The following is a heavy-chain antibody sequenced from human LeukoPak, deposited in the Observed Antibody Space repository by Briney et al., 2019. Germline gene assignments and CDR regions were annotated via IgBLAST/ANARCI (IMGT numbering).Heavy chain of an antibody. V-gene: IGHV3-48*02. CDR2: ISSSSSTI. D-gene: IGHD5-18*01. CDR1: GFTFSSYS. J-gene: IGHJ5*02. CDR3: ARDQYSYPNWFDP. Sequence: GGSLRLSCAASGFTFSSYSMNWVRQAPGKGLEWVSYISSSSSTIYYADSVKGRFTISRDNAKNSLYLQMNSPRDEDTAVYYCARDQYSYPNWFDPWGQGTLVTVSS.